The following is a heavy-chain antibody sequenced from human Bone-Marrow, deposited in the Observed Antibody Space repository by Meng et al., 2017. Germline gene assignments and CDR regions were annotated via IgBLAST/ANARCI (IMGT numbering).Heavy chain of an antibody. D-gene: IGHD2-2*01. CDR3: TRDGYSDCSRTSCFDF. Sequence: QVQLVSSGSELRQPGASLKVSCKASGYTLSRYAINWLRQAPGQGLEWMGWISTNNGNPTYAQGFTGRFVFSLDTSVSTAYLQISTLKADDTAVYYCTRDGYSDCSRTSCFDFWGQGTLVTVSS. CDR1: GYTLSRYA. V-gene: IGHV7-4-1*02. CDR2: ISTNNGNP. J-gene: IGHJ4*02.